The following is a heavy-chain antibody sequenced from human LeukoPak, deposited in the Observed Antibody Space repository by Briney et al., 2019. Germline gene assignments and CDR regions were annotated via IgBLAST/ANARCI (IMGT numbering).Heavy chain of an antibody. CDR3: AARTLAEDAFDI. V-gene: IGHV1-46*01. Sequence: GASVKVSCKASGYTFTSYYMHWVRQAPGQGLEWMGIINPSGGSTSYAQKFQGRVTMTRDTSTSTVYMELSSLRSEDTAVYYCAARTLAEDAFDIWGQGTMVTVSS. CDR1: GYTFTSYY. D-gene: IGHD3/OR15-3a*01. CDR2: INPSGGST. J-gene: IGHJ3*02.